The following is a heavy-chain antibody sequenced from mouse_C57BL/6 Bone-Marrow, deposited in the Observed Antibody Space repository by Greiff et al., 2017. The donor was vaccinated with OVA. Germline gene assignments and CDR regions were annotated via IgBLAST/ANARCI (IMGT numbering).Heavy chain of an antibody. CDR3: ASDNDGGSSLFAY. V-gene: IGHV5-16*01. CDR2: INYDGSST. CDR1: GFTFSDYY. Sequence: DVKLVESEGGLVQPGGSMKLSCTASGFTFSDYYMAWVRQVPEKGLEWVANINYDGSSTYYLDSLKSRFIISRDNAKNIRYLQMSSLKSEDTDTYYCASDNDGGSSLFAYWGQGTLVTVSA. J-gene: IGHJ3*01. D-gene: IGHD1-1*01.